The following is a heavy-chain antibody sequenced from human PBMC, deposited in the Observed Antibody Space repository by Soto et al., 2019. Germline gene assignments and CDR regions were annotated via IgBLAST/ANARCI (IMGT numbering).Heavy chain of an antibody. CDR1: GFSFSTYN. CDR2: ISTTSFTI. V-gene: IGHV3-48*02. D-gene: IGHD2-15*01. CDR3: ARDRCYDGTCYSASDS. J-gene: IGHJ5*01. Sequence: LRLSCAASGFSFSTYNMDWVRQAPGKGPEWIAYISTTSFTIYYADSVKGRFTISRDNDRNSLYLEMNSLRDEDTAVYYCARDRCYDGTCYSASDSWGQGTLVTVSS.